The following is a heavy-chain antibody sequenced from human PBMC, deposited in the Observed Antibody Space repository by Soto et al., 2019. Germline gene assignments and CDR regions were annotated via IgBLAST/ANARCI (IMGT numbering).Heavy chain of an antibody. Sequence: GGSLRLSCSASGFTFSGAAMHWVRQASGKGLEWVGRVRSKDYKYATEYADSVKGRFTISRDNSRNTLYLQMNSLRADDTAVYYCAKRQQLVRYYYGLDVWGQGTTVTVSS. D-gene: IGHD6-13*01. J-gene: IGHJ6*02. CDR2: VRSKDYKYAT. CDR3: AKRQQLVRYYYGLDV. CDR1: GFTFSGAA. V-gene: IGHV3-73*01.